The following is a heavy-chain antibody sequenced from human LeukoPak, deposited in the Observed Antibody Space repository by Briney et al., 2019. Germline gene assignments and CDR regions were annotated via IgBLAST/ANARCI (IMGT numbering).Heavy chain of an antibody. CDR2: IYYSGST. CDR3: ARGTPTTVGFDY. D-gene: IGHD4-17*01. V-gene: IGHV4-30-4*08. Sequence: SETLSLTCTVSGGSISSGDYYWSWIRQPPGKGVEWIGYIYYSGSTYYNPSLKSRVTISVDTSKNQFSLKLSSVTAADTAVYYCARGTPTTVGFDYWGQGTLVTVSS. CDR1: GGSISSGDYY. J-gene: IGHJ4*02.